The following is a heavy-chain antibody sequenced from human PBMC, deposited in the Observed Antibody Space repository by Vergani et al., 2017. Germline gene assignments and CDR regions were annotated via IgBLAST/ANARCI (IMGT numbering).Heavy chain of an antibody. CDR2: IYYSGST. D-gene: IGHD3-22*01. Sequence: QLQLQESGPGLVKPSETLSLTCTVSGGSISSGSYYWGWIRQPPGKGLEWIGSIYYSGSTYYNPSLKSRVTISVDTSKNQFSLKLSSVTAADTAVYYCARSYYDSSYYYYYGMDVWGQGTTVTVSS. V-gene: IGHV4-39*07. J-gene: IGHJ6*02. CDR1: GGSISSGSYY. CDR3: ARSYYDSSYYYYYGMDV.